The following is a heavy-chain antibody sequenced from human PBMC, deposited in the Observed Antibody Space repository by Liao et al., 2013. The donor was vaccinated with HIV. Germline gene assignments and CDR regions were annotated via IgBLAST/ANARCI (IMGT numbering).Heavy chain of an antibody. V-gene: IGHV4-59*01. D-gene: IGHD3-22*01. CDR2: IYYSGST. CDR1: GGSIINYY. CDR3: ARVPYYYDSSGYYNWYFDL. J-gene: IGHJ2*01. Sequence: QVQLQQWGAGLVKPSQTLSLTCTVSGGSIINYYWSWIRQPPGKGLEWIGYIYYSGSTNYNPSLKSRVTISVDTSKNQFSLKLSSVTAADTAVYYCARVPYYYDSSGYYNWYFDLWGRGTLVTVSS.